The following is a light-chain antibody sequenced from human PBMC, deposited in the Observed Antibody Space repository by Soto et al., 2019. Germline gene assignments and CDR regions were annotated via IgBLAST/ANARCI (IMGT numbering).Light chain of an antibody. CDR1: SSDIGRYNY. Sequence: QSALTQPASVSGSPGQSITISCTGTSSDIGRYNYVSWCQQHPGKAPKLLIYDVTARPSGLSDRFSGSKSGNTASLTISGLQAEDEADYYCSSYSTRGSWVFGGGTQLTVL. CDR3: SSYSTRGSWV. V-gene: IGLV2-14*01. J-gene: IGLJ3*02. CDR2: DVT.